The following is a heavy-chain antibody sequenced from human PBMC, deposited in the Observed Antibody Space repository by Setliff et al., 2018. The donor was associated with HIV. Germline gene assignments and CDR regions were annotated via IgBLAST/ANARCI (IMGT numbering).Heavy chain of an antibody. J-gene: IGHJ3*02. Sequence: PSETLSLTCTVAGGSISGGGYYWTWIRQYPGRGLEWIGYIYYSGTAYYKPYLRSRVTISVDTSMNQFSLNLNSVTAADTAVYYCARGYSTNWLAAFDIWGQETMVTVS. V-gene: IGHV4-31*03. D-gene: IGHD6-13*01. CDR2: IYYSGTA. CDR3: ARGYSTNWLAAFDI. CDR1: GGSISGGGYY.